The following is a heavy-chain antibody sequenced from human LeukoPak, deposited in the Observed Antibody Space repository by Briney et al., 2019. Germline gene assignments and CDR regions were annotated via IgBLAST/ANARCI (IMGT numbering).Heavy chain of an antibody. J-gene: IGHJ4*02. D-gene: IGHD2-2*01. CDR3: ARGQPLNFDY. CDR2: INPSGGST. Sequence: ASVKVSCKASGYTVTSYYIHWVRQAPGQGVEWMGIINPSGGSTTYAQKFQGRVTITRNTSISTAYMELSSLRSEDTAVYYCARGQPLNFDYWGQGTLVTVSS. V-gene: IGHV1-46*01. CDR1: GYTVTSYY.